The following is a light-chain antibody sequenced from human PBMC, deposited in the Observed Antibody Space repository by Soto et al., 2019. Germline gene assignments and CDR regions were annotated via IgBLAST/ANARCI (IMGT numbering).Light chain of an antibody. Sequence: EIVLTQSPATLSLSPGERATLSCRASQSVSNFLAWYQQKPGQAPRLLISDASNRATGTPGRFSGSGSGTDFSLTISSLAPEDFADYYCQQRSNWPWTFGQGTKVEIK. CDR3: QQRSNWPWT. J-gene: IGKJ1*01. V-gene: IGKV3-11*01. CDR1: QSVSNF. CDR2: DAS.